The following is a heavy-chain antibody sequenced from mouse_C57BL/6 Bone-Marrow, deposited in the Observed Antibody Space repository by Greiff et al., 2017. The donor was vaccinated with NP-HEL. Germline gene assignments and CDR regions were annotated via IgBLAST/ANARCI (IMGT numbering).Heavy chain of an antibody. J-gene: IGHJ3*01. CDR1: GYTFTDYE. CDR3: TRRSARSPVAY. Sequence: QVQLQQSGAELVRPGASVTLSCKASGYTFTDYEMHWVKPTPVHGLEWIGAIDPETGGPAYNQKFKGKAILTADKSSSTAYMELRSLTSEDSAVYYCTRRSARSPVAYWGQGTLVTVSA. V-gene: IGHV1-15*01. D-gene: IGHD1-1*01. CDR2: IDPETGGP.